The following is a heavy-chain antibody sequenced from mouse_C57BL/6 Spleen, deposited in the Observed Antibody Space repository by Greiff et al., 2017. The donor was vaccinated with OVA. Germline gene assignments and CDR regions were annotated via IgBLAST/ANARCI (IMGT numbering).Heavy chain of an antibody. CDR2: IYPGDRDT. Sequence: VQLQQSGPELVKPGASVKISCKASGYAFSSSWMNWVKQRPGKGLEWIGRIYPGDRDTNYNGKFKGKATLTADKSSSTAYMQLSSLTSEDSAVYFCAREGQLGHLDYWGQGTTLTVSS. CDR1: GYAFSSSW. CDR3: AREGQLGHLDY. J-gene: IGHJ2*01. V-gene: IGHV1-82*01. D-gene: IGHD4-1*02.